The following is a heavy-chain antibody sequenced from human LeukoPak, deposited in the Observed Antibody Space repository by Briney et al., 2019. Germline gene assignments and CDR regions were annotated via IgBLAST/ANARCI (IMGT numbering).Heavy chain of an antibody. V-gene: IGHV3-33*06. CDR1: GFTSSSYG. D-gene: IGHD3-10*01. CDR2: IWYDGSNK. J-gene: IGHJ4*02. CDR3: AKRPRGNYLDPFDY. Sequence: PGRSLRLSCAASGFTSSSYGMHWVRQAPGKGLEWVAVIWYDGSNKYYADSVKGRFTISRDNSKNRLYLQMNSLRAEDTAVYYCAKRPRGNYLDPFDYWGQGTLVTVSS.